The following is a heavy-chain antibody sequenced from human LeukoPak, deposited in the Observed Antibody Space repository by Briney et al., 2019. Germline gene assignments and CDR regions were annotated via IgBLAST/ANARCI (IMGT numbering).Heavy chain of an antibody. CDR1: GFTLSNYA. CDR3: AKDHGMDV. J-gene: IGHJ6*02. V-gene: IGHV3-23*01. Sequence: GGSLRLSCAASGFTLSNYAMTWVRQAPGKGLEWVSGIRSTGGTTYYADSVKGRFTISRDNSKNTLYVQMNSLRAEDTAVYYCAKDHGMDVWGQGTTVTVSS. CDR2: IRSTGGTT.